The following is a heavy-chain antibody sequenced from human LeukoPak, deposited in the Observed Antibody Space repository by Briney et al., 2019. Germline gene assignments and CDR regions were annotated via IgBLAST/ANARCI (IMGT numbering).Heavy chain of an antibody. Sequence: GGSLRLSCAASGFPFSSYAMNWVRQAPGKGWEGVVVLICSSGATDYADYVKGWFTISRDNSKNTLFLQMNSLRAEDTAIYYCAKGAYDYIEIAYFDYWGQGALVTVSS. D-gene: IGHD5-12*01. CDR2: LICSSGAT. J-gene: IGHJ4*02. V-gene: IGHV3-23*01. CDR1: GFPFSSYA. CDR3: AKGAYDYIEIAYFDY.